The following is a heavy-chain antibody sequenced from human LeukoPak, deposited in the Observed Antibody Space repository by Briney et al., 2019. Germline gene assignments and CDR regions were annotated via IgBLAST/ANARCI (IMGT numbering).Heavy chain of an antibody. CDR2: ISAYNGNT. V-gene: IGHV1-18*01. CDR1: GYTFTSYA. D-gene: IGHD3-10*01. Sequence: GASVKVSCKASGYTFTSYAMNWVRQAPGQGLEWMGWISAYNGNTNYAQKLQGRVTMTTDTSTSTAYMELRSLRSDDTAVYYCARDGWSSGSREGYYYYGMDVWGQGTTVTVSS. CDR3: ARDGWSSGSREGYYYYGMDV. J-gene: IGHJ6*02.